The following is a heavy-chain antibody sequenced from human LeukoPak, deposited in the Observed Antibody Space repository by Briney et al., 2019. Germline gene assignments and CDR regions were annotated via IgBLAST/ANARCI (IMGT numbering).Heavy chain of an antibody. CDR2: ISGSGGST. CDR3: AKGDYGDYEYAFDI. V-gene: IGHV3-23*01. J-gene: IGHJ3*02. D-gene: IGHD4-17*01. CDR1: GFTFSSYA. Sequence: GESLRLSCAASGFTFSSYAMSWVRQAPGKGLEWVSAISGSGGSTYYADSVKGRFTISRDNSKNTLYLQMNSLRAEDKAVYYCAKGDYGDYEYAFDIWGQGTMVTVSS.